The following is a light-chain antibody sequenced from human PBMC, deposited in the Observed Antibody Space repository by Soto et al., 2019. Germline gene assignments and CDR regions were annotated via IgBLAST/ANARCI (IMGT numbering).Light chain of an antibody. CDR3: QQRSNWPPIT. CDR1: QSVSSY. J-gene: IGKJ5*01. CDR2: DAS. Sequence: EIVLTQSPATLSLSPGERATLSCRASQSVSSYLVWYQHRPGQAPRVLIYDASHRASGIPARFSGSGSGTDFTLTISSLEPEDAALYYCQQRSNWPPITFGQGTRLEIK. V-gene: IGKV3-11*01.